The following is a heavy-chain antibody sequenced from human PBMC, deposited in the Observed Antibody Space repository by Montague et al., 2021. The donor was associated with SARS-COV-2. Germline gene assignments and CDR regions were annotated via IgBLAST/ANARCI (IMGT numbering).Heavy chain of an antibody. CDR3: ERHGEMATIVGWWFFDV. J-gene: IGHJ2*01. D-gene: IGHD5-24*01. Sequence: YNPSLKSRVTISVDTSMNQFSLKLSSVTAADTAVYYCERHGEMATIVGWWFFDVWGRGNLVTVSS. V-gene: IGHV4-39*01.